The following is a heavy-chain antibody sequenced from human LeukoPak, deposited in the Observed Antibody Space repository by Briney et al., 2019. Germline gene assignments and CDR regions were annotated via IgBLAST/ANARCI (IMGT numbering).Heavy chain of an antibody. CDR2: IYTSGST. V-gene: IGHV4-4*07. D-gene: IGHD3-22*01. Sequence: PSETLSLTCTVSGGSISSYYWSWIRQPAGKGLEWIGRIYTSGSTNYNPSLKSRVTMSVDTSKNQFSLKLSSVTAADTAVYYCARETYYYDSSGSHFDYWGQGTLVTVSS. CDR1: GGSISSYY. CDR3: ARETYYYDSSGSHFDY. J-gene: IGHJ4*02.